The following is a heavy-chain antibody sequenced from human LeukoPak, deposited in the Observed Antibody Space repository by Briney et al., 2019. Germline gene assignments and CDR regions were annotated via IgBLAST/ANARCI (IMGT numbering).Heavy chain of an antibody. D-gene: IGHD5-18*01. CDR3: AGSAYSYGLGAFDI. V-gene: IGHV4-30-4*01. CDR2: IYYSGST. J-gene: IGHJ3*02. CDR1: GCSISSGDYY. Sequence: PSQTLSLTCTVSGCSISSGDYYWSWLRQPTGKGLVWIVYIYYSGSTYYNPSHKSRVTISLATSKNPFSMKLSSVTAADTAVYYCAGSAYSYGLGAFDIWGQGTMVTVSS.